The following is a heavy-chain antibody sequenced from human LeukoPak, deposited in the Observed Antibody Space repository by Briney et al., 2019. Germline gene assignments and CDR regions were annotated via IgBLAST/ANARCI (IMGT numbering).Heavy chain of an antibody. D-gene: IGHD6-13*01. CDR1: GGSFSGYY. Sequence: PSETLSLTCAVYGGSFSGYYWSWIRQPPGKGLEWIGEINHSGSTNYNPSLKSRVTISVDTSKNQFSLKLSSVTAADTAVYYCARVYSTTSYSHSFDIWGQGTKVTVSS. CDR2: INHSGST. V-gene: IGHV4-34*01. CDR3: ARVYSTTSYSHSFDI. J-gene: IGHJ3*02.